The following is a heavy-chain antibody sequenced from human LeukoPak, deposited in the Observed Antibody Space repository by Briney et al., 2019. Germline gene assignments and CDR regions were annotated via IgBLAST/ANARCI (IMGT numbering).Heavy chain of an antibody. J-gene: IGHJ4*02. CDR1: GFTFSDCA. D-gene: IGHD1-26*01. V-gene: IGHV3-73*01. Sequence: GGSLRLSCAASGFTFSDCAMHWVRQASGKGLEWVGLIESKAKNYATAYAASVKGTFTISRDESKNMAYLQMNSLKTDGTAVYYCTRDGGSYSHLDYWGQGTLVTVSS. CDR3: TRDGGSYSHLDY. CDR2: IESKAKNYAT.